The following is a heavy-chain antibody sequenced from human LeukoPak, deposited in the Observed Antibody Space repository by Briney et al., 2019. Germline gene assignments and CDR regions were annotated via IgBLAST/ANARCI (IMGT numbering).Heavy chain of an antibody. CDR2: ISSSSTI. V-gene: IGHV3-48*02. D-gene: IGHD3-3*01. CDR3: ATTYYDFWSGYYMMAY. Sequence: PGGSLRLSCVGSGFTFRSHAMSWVRQAPEKGLEWVSYISSSSTIYYADSVKGRFTISRDNAKNSLYLQMNSLRDEDTAMYYCATTYYDFWSGYYMMAYWGQGTLVTVSS. CDR1: GFTFRSHA. J-gene: IGHJ4*02.